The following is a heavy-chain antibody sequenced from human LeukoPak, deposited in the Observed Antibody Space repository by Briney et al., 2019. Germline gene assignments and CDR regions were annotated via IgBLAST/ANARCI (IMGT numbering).Heavy chain of an antibody. J-gene: IGHJ6*02. Sequence: PGGTLRLSCAASGFTVKSNYLYWICQAPGKGLEWVSVIYSDASTYYADSVKGRFTISRHNSKNTLYLQMNSLRTEDTALYYCARPNYVWRTYRGAIDVWGQGTTVTVSS. CDR2: IYSDAST. CDR3: ARPNYVWRTYRGAIDV. V-gene: IGHV3-53*04. D-gene: IGHD3-16*01. CDR1: GFTVKSNY.